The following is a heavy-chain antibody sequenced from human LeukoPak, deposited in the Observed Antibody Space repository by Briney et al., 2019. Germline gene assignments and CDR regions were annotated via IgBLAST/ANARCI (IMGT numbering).Heavy chain of an antibody. CDR1: GGSISSSNW. CDR3: AREMGYYDTSGYYYPQGMDV. V-gene: IGHV4-4*02. D-gene: IGHD3-22*01. Sequence: SETLSLTCAVSGGSISSSNWWSWVRQPPGKGLEWIGEIYHSGSTNYNPSLKSRVTISVDKSKNQFSLKLSSVTAADTAVYYCAREMGYYDTSGYYYPQGMDVWGQGTTVIVSS. CDR2: IYHSGST. J-gene: IGHJ6*02.